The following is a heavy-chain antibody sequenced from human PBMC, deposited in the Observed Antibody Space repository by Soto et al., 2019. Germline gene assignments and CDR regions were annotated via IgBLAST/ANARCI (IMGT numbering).Heavy chain of an antibody. V-gene: IGHV4-4*07. CDR3: ARDVGGSVVPHWFDP. J-gene: IGHJ5*02. CDR1: GHSISADY. CDR2: VDASGNT. Sequence: QVQLQESGPGLVKASETLSLSCTVSGHSISADYWSWIRQPAGKRLEWIGRVDASGNTNYNPSLKSRVTMSVGTSKKQFFVKVRSVTAADTAMYFCARDVGGSVVPHWFDPWGQGALVTVSS. D-gene: IGHD3-22*01.